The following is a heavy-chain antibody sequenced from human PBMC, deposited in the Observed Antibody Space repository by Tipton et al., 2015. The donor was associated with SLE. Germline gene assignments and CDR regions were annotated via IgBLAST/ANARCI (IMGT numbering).Heavy chain of an antibody. CDR2: INHSGST. J-gene: IGHJ6*03. CDR3: ARGLLYSSTHYYYYCYMDV. V-gene: IGHV4-31*03. D-gene: IGHD6-13*01. CDR1: GGSISSGGYY. Sequence: TLSLTCTVSGGSISSGGYYWSWIRQHPGKGLEWIGEINHSGSTNYNPSLKSRVTISVDTSKNQFSLKLSSVTAAYTAVYYCARGLLYSSTHYYYYCYMDVWCKGTTVTVAS.